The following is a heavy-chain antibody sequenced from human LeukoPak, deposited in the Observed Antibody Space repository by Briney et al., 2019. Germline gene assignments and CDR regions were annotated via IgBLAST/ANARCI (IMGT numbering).Heavy chain of an antibody. CDR1: GFTFSNYW. J-gene: IGHJ4*02. V-gene: IGHV3-74*01. D-gene: IGHD3-10*01. Sequence: GGSLRLSCAASGFTFSNYWMHWVRQAPGKGLVWVSRINTDGSSTNYADSVKGRFTISRDNAKNTVYLQMNSLRAEDTAVYYCAKDRSGSGSYYPDYWGQGILVTVSS. CDR2: INTDGSST. CDR3: AKDRSGSGSYYPDY.